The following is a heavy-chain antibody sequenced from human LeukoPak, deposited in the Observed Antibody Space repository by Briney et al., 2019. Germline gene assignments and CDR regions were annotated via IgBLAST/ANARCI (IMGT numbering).Heavy chain of an antibody. CDR1: GYTLTELS. V-gene: IGHV1-24*01. J-gene: IGHJ4*02. D-gene: IGHD6-6*01. Sequence: ASVTVSCKVSGYTLTELSMHWVRQAPGKGLEWMGGFDPEDGETIYAQKFQGRVTMTEDTSTDTAYMELSSLRSEDTAVYYCASRSIAARESHFDYWGQGTLVTVSS. CDR3: ASRSIAARESHFDY. CDR2: FDPEDGET.